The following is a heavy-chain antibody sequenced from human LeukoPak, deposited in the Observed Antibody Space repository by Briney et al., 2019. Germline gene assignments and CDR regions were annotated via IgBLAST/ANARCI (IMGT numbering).Heavy chain of an antibody. V-gene: IGHV1-46*03. Sequence: ASVKVSCKASGYTFTSYYMHWVRQAPGQGLEWMGIINPSGGSTSYAQKFQGRVTMTRDTSTSTVYMELSSLRSEDTAVYYCAIQTYYYGSGSYYSTALDCWGQGTLVTVSS. CDR1: GYTFTSYY. J-gene: IGHJ4*02. D-gene: IGHD3-10*01. CDR3: AIQTYYYGSGSYYSTALDC. CDR2: INPSGGST.